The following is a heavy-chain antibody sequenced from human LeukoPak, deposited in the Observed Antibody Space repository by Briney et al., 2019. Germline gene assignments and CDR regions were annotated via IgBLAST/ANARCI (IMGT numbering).Heavy chain of an antibody. J-gene: IGHJ6*03. D-gene: IGHD3-10*01. Sequence: AGSLRLSCAASGFTFSTYEFHWVRHAPGKGLEWVSYISASGQTIYYADSVRGRFTISRDNAKNSLYLQMNSLGAEDTAVYYCARAPLTMVRGVGYYMDVWGKGTTVTISS. CDR3: ARAPLTMVRGVGYYMDV. CDR1: GFTFSTYE. V-gene: IGHV3-48*03. CDR2: ISASGQTI.